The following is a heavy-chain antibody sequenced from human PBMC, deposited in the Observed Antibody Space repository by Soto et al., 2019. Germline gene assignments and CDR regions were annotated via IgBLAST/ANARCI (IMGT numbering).Heavy chain of an antibody. J-gene: IGHJ4*02. CDR2: ISPYNGNT. V-gene: IGHV1-18*01. CDR1: VYTFTNYG. D-gene: IGHD6-19*01. CDR3: ATQPYSGDWPEGNYFDY. Sequence: QVQLVQSGAEVKKPGASVKVSCKTSVYTFTNYGFSWVRQAPGQGLEWMGWISPYNGNTNYAQKLQGRVTLTTDTSTSTAYMELRSLKSDDTAVYHCATQPYSGDWPEGNYFDYWGQGTLVTVSS.